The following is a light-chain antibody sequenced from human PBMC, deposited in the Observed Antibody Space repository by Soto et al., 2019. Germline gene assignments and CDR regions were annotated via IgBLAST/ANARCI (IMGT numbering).Light chain of an antibody. V-gene: IGLV2-8*01. Sequence: QLVLTQPPSASGSPGQSVTISCTGTSSDVGAYHYVSWHQQHPGKAPKVLIYEVTKRPSGVPDRFSGSKSGNTASLTVSGLQAEDEADYYCSSYAAMRVVFGGGTKVTVL. J-gene: IGLJ2*01. CDR1: SSDVGAYHY. CDR3: SSYAAMRVV. CDR2: EVT.